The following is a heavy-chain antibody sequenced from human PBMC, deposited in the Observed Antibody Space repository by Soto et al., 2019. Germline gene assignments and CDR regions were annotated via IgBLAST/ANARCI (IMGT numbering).Heavy chain of an antibody. D-gene: IGHD2-15*01. V-gene: IGHV3-30*01. J-gene: IGHJ4*02. CDR1: GFSVTDYT. CDR2: ISDDGRND. CDR3: ERDRVLGFCSGGSCGNLDS. Sequence: PGGSLRLSCAASGFSVTDYTMYWVRQAPGKGLEWVAIISDDGRNDYYADSVRGRFTISRDNSRNTLHLQMTSLRDDDTALYYCERDRVLGFCSGGSCGNLDSWGRGAPVTVSS.